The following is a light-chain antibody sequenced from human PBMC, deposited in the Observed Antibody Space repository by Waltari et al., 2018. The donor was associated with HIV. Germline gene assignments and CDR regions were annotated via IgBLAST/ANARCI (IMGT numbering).Light chain of an antibody. CDR1: NIGSKS. J-gene: IGLJ1*01. CDR3: QVWEPLSDHPV. CDR2: YNS. Sequence: SHVLSQPPSVSVAPGKTASVTCGGDNIGSKSVHRYQQRPGQAPFLIIFYNSDRPSGIPERFSGSNSVGTATLTISRVEAGDEADYYCQVWEPLSDHPVFGTGTKVTVL. V-gene: IGLV3-21*01.